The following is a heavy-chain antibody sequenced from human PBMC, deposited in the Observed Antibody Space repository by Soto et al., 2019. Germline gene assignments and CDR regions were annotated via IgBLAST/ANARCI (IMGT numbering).Heavy chain of an antibody. V-gene: IGHV4-59*11. CDR1: GGSISNHY. Sequence: QVQLQESGPGLVKPSETLSLTCTVSGGSISNHYWSWIRQPPGKGLEWIGYIYYNGNTNDNPSLKSRVTMSVDTSKNQISLTFSSVTAADTAVYYCTRANWYSEYWGQGTLVTVSS. CDR2: IYYNGNT. CDR3: TRANWYSEY. J-gene: IGHJ4*02. D-gene: IGHD7-27*01.